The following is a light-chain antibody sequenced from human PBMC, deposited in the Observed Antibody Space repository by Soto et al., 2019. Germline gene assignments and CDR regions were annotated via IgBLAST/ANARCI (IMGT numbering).Light chain of an antibody. Sequence: EIVMTQSPATLSVSPGERATLSCRASQSVSSDLAWYHQKPGQAPRLLIYGASTRATGIPDRFSGSGSGTDFTLTISRLEPEDFAAYYCQQYGSSPPITFGQGTRLEI. V-gene: IGKV3-20*01. J-gene: IGKJ5*01. CDR1: QSVSSD. CDR2: GAS. CDR3: QQYGSSPPIT.